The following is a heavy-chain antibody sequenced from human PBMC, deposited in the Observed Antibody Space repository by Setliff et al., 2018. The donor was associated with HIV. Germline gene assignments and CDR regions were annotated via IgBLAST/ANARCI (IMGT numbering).Heavy chain of an antibody. V-gene: IGHV4-34*01. CDR2: VTHSGST. D-gene: IGHD6-19*01. CDR1: GGSLSGFY. Sequence: SETLSLTCAVYGGSLSGFYWTFIRQSPGKGLEWIGEVTHSGSTTYDPSLKSRITISVDTSKNQFSLKLTSVTAADMGVYYYARGRKKTLAVSGTRYFDFWGQGTLVTVSS. J-gene: IGHJ4*02. CDR3: ARGRKKTLAVSGTRYFDF.